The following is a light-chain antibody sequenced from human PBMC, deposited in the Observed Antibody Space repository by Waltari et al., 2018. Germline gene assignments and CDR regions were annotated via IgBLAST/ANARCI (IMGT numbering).Light chain of an antibody. CDR3: MQALQSPDT. CDR1: QSLLHINGNTY. J-gene: IGKJ2*01. CDR2: LAS. Sequence: IVMTQSPLSLPVTPGEPASISCRSSQSLLHINGNTYLNWILQKPGQSPQLLINLASNRASGVPDRFSGSGSGTDFTLKISRVEAEDVGVYYCMQALQSPDTFGQGTKLEIK. V-gene: IGKV2-28*01.